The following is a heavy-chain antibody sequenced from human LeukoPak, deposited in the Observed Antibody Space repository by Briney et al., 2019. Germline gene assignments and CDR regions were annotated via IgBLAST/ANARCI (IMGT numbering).Heavy chain of an antibody. D-gene: IGHD2-2*01. J-gene: IGHJ4*02. Sequence: GESLKISCKGSGYSFTSYWIGWVRQMPGKGLEWMGIIYPSDSDTRYSPSFQGQVTISADKSISTAYLQWSSLKASDTAMYYCASRYCSSTSCYPQFDYWGQGTLVTVSS. CDR3: ASRYCSSTSCYPQFDY. V-gene: IGHV5-51*01. CDR2: IYPSDSDT. CDR1: GYSFTSYW.